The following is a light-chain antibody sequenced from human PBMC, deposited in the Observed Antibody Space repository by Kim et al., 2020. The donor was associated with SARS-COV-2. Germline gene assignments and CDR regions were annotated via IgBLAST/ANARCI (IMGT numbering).Light chain of an antibody. CDR2: AAS. CDR3: QNYNSAPRT. Sequence: DIQMTQSPSSLSAAVGDRVTITCRASRGISNYLAWYQQKPGKIPTLLVYAASALQSGVPSRFSGSGSGTDFTLTINSLQPDDVATYYYQNYNSAPRTFGRGTKVEIK. J-gene: IGKJ4*02. CDR1: RGISNY. V-gene: IGKV1-27*01.